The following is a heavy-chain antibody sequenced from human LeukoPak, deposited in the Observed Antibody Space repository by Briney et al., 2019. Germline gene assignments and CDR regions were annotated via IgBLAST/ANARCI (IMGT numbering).Heavy chain of an antibody. CDR1: GFTFSSYW. Sequence: GGSLRLSCAASGFTFSSYWMHWVRHAPGKGLVWVSRINSDGGSTSYADSVKGRFTISRDNAKNTLYLQMNSLRAEDTAVYYCAKEAGYSSGWYFDYWGQGTLVTVSS. D-gene: IGHD6-19*01. CDR2: INSDGGST. J-gene: IGHJ4*02. CDR3: AKEAGYSSGWYFDY. V-gene: IGHV3-74*01.